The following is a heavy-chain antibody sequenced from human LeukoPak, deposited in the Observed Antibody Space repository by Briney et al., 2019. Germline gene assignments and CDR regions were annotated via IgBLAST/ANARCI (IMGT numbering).Heavy chain of an antibody. Sequence: ASVKVSCKASGYTFTSYDINWVRQATGQGLEWMGWMNPNSGNTGYAQKFQGRVTITRNASISTAYMELSSLRSEDTAVYYCARGVRHLALFYSSYYMDVWGKGTTVTVSS. V-gene: IGHV1-8*03. CDR3: ARGVRHLALFYSSYYMDV. D-gene: IGHD2/OR15-2a*01. CDR2: MNPNSGNT. J-gene: IGHJ6*03. CDR1: GYTFTSYD.